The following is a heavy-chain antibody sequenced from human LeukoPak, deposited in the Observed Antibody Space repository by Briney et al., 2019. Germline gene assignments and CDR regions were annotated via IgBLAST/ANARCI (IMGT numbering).Heavy chain of an antibody. CDR3: ARLDCSGGSCYSHYYYYMDV. V-gene: IGHV4-59*01. CDR1: GGSLSKYY. J-gene: IGHJ6*03. D-gene: IGHD2-15*01. CDR2: IYYSGST. Sequence: PSETLSLTCTISGGSLSKYYWSWIRQPPGKGLEWIADIYYSGSTNYNPSLKSRVTISVDTSKIQFSLKLSSVTAADTAVYYCARLDCSGGSCYSHYYYYMDVWGIGTTVTVSS.